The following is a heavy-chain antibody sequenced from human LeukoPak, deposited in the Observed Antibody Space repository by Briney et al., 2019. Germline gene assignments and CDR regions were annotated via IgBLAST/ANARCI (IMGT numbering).Heavy chain of an antibody. D-gene: IGHD5-18*01. CDR3: AKSVVGYSYAAPIFDY. Sequence: GGSLRLSCAASGFTFSSYAMSWVRQAPGKGLEWVSAISGSGGSTYYADSVKGRFTISRDNSKNTLYLQMNSLRAEDTAVYYCAKSVVGYSYAAPIFDYWGQGTLVTVSS. CDR2: ISGSGGST. CDR1: GFTFSSYA. V-gene: IGHV3-23*01. J-gene: IGHJ4*02.